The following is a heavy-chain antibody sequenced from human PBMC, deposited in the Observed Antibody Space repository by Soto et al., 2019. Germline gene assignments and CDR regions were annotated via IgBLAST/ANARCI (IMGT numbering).Heavy chain of an antibody. V-gene: IGHV1-69*04. CDR2: IIPILGIA. CDR3: ARESDGAYDSSGYYYD. D-gene: IGHD3-22*01. Sequence: ASVKVSCKASGGTFSSYTISWVRQAPGQGLEWMGRIIPILGIANYAQKFQGRVTITADKSTSTAYMELSSLRSEDTAVYYCARESDGAYDSSGYYYDWGQGTLVTVS. J-gene: IGHJ4*02. CDR1: GGTFSSYT.